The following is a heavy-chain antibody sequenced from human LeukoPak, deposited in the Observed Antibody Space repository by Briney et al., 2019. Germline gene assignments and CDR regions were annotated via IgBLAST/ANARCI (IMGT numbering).Heavy chain of an antibody. CDR2: ISGSGGST. V-gene: IGHV3-23*01. CDR3: ARGGNWNENDY. D-gene: IGHD1-20*01. J-gene: IGHJ4*02. CDR1: GFTFSSYG. Sequence: GGSLRLSCAASGFTFSSYGMSWVRQAPGKGLEWVSAISGSGGSTYYADSVKGRFTISRDNAKNSLYLQMNSLRAEDTAVYYCARGGNWNENDYWGQGTLVTVSS.